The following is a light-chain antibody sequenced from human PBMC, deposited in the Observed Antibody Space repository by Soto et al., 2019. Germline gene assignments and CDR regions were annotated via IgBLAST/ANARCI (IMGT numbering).Light chain of an antibody. Sequence: EIVLTQSPGTLSLSPGERATLSCRASQSVSSSFLAWYQQKPGQAPRLLIYAASRRATGIPDRFSGSGSGTDFTLTISRLEPEDFAVYYCQQYGSSSTFGQGTRLEIK. CDR1: QSVSSSF. CDR2: AAS. CDR3: QQYGSSST. V-gene: IGKV3-20*01. J-gene: IGKJ5*01.